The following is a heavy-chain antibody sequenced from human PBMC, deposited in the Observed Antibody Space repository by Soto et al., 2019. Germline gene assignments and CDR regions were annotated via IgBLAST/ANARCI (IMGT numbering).Heavy chain of an antibody. J-gene: IGHJ6*02. Sequence: PGGSLRLSCAASGFTFSSYSMNWVRQAPGKGLEWVSSISSSSSYIYYADSVKGRFTISRDNAKNSLYLQMNSLGAEDTAVYYCARALSIAAQPHYYYYGMDVWGQGTTVTVSS. CDR3: ARALSIAAQPHYYYYGMDV. CDR1: GFTFSSYS. CDR2: ISSSSSYI. V-gene: IGHV3-21*01. D-gene: IGHD6-6*01.